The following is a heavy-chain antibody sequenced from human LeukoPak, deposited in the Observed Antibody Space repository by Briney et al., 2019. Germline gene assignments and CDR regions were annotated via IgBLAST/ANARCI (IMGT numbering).Heavy chain of an antibody. Sequence: ASVKVSCKASGGTFSSYAISWVRQAPGQGLEWMGRIIPIFGTANYAQKFQGRVTITADKSTSTAYMELSSLRSEDTAVYYCARDRTVTTPYYYYMDVWGKGTTVTVPS. D-gene: IGHD4-17*01. V-gene: IGHV1-69*06. J-gene: IGHJ6*03. CDR1: GGTFSSYA. CDR2: IIPIFGTA. CDR3: ARDRTVTTPYYYYMDV.